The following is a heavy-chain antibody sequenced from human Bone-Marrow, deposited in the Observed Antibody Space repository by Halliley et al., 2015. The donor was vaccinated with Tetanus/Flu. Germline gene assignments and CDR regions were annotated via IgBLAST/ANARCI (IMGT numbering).Heavy chain of an antibody. D-gene: IGHD3-16*01. CDR1: GFTFNMYW. CDR2: ITQDGSEK. CDR3: ARDKDYDYVWGSYSLEY. V-gene: IGHV3-7*01. Sequence: AVSGFTFNMYWMSWVRQAPGKGLEWVANITQDGSEKHYVDSVKGRFTISRDNARNSLYLQMNSLRADDTAVYYCARDKDYDYVWGSYSLEYWGQGTLVTVSS. J-gene: IGHJ4*02.